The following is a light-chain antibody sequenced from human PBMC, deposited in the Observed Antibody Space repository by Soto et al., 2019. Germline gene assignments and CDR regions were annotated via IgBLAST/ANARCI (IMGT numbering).Light chain of an antibody. J-gene: IGKJ1*01. CDR1: QGVNEW. V-gene: IGKV1-5*03. Sequence: DIQMTQSPSTLSASVGDRVTITCRASQGVNEWLAWYQQKPGKAPYLLIYKATLERGVPSRFSGSGSGTEFSLTISSLQPDDVATYYCQQYDDYPWTFGQGTRVEIK. CDR2: KA. CDR3: QQYDDYPWT.